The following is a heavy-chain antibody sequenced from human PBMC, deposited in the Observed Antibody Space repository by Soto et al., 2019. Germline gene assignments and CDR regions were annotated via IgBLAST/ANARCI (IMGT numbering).Heavy chain of an antibody. CDR1: CGSLSSGGFY. D-gene: IGHD6-6*01. J-gene: IGHJ5*02. Sequence: TLSPTCTFSCGSLSSGGFYWSWVRQHPGKGLEWIGYIYYSGSTYYNPSLKSRVTISVDTSKNQFSLKLSSVTAADTAVYYCARVVAAPNNWFDPWGQGTLVTVSS. CDR2: IYYSGST. CDR3: ARVVAAPNNWFDP. V-gene: IGHV4-31*03.